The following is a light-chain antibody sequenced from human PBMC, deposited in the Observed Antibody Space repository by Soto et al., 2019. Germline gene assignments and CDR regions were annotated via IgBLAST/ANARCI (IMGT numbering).Light chain of an antibody. CDR3: SSFTSSTTYV. CDR1: SSDVGGYNY. CDR2: DVR. V-gene: IGLV2-14*01. Sequence: QSALTQPASVSGSPGQSITISCTGSSSDVGGYNYVSWYQQHPGRVPKLMIYDVRNRPSGVSSRFSGSKSGNTASLTISGLQAEDEADYYCSSFTSSTTYVFGTGTKLTVL. J-gene: IGLJ1*01.